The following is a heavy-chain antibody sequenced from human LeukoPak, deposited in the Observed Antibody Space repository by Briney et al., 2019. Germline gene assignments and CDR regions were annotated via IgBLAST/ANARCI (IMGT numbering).Heavy chain of an antibody. CDR2: IIPIFGTA. CDR3: ARDVSYYYGSADAFDI. V-gene: IGHV1-69*06. CDR1: GGTFSSYA. D-gene: IGHD3-10*01. Sequence: SVKVSCKASGGTFSSYAISWVRQAPGQGLEWMGGIIPIFGTANYAQKFQGRVTITADKSTSTAYMELSSLRSEDTAVYYCARDVSYYYGSADAFDIWGQGTMVTVSS. J-gene: IGHJ3*02.